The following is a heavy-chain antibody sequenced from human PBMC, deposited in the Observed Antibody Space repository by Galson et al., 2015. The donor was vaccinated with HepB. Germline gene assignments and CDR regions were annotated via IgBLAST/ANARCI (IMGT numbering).Heavy chain of an antibody. D-gene: IGHD6-19*01. Sequence: SLRLSCAASGFTFSTYGLHWVRQAPGKGLEWVSVIWYDGTNKYYADSVKGRFTISRDNSKSTLYLQMNSLRAEDTAVYYCATDLRHNSGWFVLDSWGPGTLVTVSS. CDR2: IWYDGTNK. CDR1: GFTFSTYG. V-gene: IGHV3-33*01. CDR3: ATDLRHNSGWFVLDS. J-gene: IGHJ4*02.